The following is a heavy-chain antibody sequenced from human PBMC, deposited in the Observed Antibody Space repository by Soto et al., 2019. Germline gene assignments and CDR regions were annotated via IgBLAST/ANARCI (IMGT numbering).Heavy chain of an antibody. J-gene: IGHJ6*02. CDR3: ARVVRCTRSGCYYLAMDV. CDR1: GESVSSGYYY. CDR2: ILSSGRT. D-gene: IGHD2-15*01. Sequence: QVQLQESGPGLVKPSETLSLTCSVSGESVSSGYYYWTWIRQPPGKGLEWIGSILSSGRTNYNPSLKSRVPMSVDTSKNQFSLRLTSVGAADTAIYFCARVVRCTRSGCYYLAMDVWGQGTTVTVFS. V-gene: IGHV4-61*01.